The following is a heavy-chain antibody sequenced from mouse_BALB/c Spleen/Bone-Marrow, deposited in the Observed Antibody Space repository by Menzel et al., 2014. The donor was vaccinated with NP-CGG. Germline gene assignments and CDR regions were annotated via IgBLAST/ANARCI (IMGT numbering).Heavy chain of an antibody. CDR2: ISSGSSTI. J-gene: IGHJ4*01. CDR1: GFTFSSFG. V-gene: IGHV5-17*02. Sequence: EVQLVESGGGLVQPGGSRKLSCAASGFTFSSFGMHWVRRAPEKGLEWVAYISSGSSTIYYADTVKGRFTISRDNPKNTLFLQMTSLRSEDTAMYYCARSGIGYYYGSNSYAMDYWGQGTSVTVSS. CDR3: ARSGIGYYYGSNSYAMDY. D-gene: IGHD1-1*01.